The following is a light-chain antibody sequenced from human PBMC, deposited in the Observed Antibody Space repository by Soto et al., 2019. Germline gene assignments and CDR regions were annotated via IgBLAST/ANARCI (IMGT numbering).Light chain of an antibody. V-gene: IGKV1-39*01. CDR2: AAS. CDR3: QQSYSSPQMYT. Sequence: DIQMTQSPSSLSASVGDRVTITCRASQTISSSLNWYQQKPGKAPDLLIYAASNLQSGVPSRFSGSGSGSDFTLTISSLKTEDFETYYCQQSYSSPQMYTFGQGTRLEIK. CDR1: QTISSS. J-gene: IGKJ2*01.